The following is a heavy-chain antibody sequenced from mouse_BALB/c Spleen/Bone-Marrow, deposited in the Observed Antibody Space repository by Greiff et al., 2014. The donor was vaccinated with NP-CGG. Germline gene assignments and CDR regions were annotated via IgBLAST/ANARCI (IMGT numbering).Heavy chain of an antibody. V-gene: IGHV5-4*02. Sequence: EVQRVESGGGLVKPGGSLKLSCAASGFTFSDYYMYWVRQTPEKRLEWVETISDGGSYTYYPDSVKGRFTISRDNAKNNLYLQMSSLKSEDTAMYYCARVSYDYFDYWGQGTTLTVSS. D-gene: IGHD2-4*01. J-gene: IGHJ2*01. CDR3: ARVSYDYFDY. CDR1: GFTFSDYY. CDR2: ISDGGSYT.